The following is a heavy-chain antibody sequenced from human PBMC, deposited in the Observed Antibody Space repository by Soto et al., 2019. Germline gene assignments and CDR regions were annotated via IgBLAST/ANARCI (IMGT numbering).Heavy chain of an antibody. V-gene: IGHV3-21*01. D-gene: IGHD3-22*01. Sequence: GESLTLSCAASGFTFSLYSMIWVRQAPGKGLEWVASITSSSSYIYYEDSLKGRLTISRDNAKNSLFLQLDSLRAEETAVYFFVRARSTDSRLDYWGQGTLVTVSS. CDR2: ITSSSSYI. CDR3: VRARSTDSRLDY. CDR1: GFTFSLYS. J-gene: IGHJ4*02.